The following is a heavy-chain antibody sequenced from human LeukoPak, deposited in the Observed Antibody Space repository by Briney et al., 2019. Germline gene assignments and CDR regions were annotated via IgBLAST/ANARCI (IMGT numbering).Heavy chain of an antibody. CDR3: ASPSAEMVAINGWYFDV. CDR1: VFTVSSNY. CDR2: IYGGGST. Sequence: GGSLRLSCVASVFTVSSNYMTGVREAPGKGLEWVSEIYGGGSTFYADSVNGRFTISSDSSQNPLLLQMNSLRAEDTAVYYCASPSAEMVAINGWYFDVWGRGTLVTVSS. V-gene: IGHV3-66*01. D-gene: IGHD5-24*01. J-gene: IGHJ2*01.